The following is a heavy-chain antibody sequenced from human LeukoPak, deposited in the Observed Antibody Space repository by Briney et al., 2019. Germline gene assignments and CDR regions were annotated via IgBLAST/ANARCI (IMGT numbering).Heavy chain of an antibody. CDR3: ARVARCTSCFDVDY. V-gene: IGHV4-4*02. J-gene: IGHJ4*02. D-gene: IGHD2-2*01. CDR1: GVSISSNLW. Sequence: PSETLSLTCAVSGVSISSNLWWTWVRQPPGKGLEWIAEIHHSGSINYNPSLKSRVTISVDTSKNQFSLTLSSVTAADTAVYYCARVARCTSCFDVDYWGQGALVTVSS. CDR2: IHHSGSI.